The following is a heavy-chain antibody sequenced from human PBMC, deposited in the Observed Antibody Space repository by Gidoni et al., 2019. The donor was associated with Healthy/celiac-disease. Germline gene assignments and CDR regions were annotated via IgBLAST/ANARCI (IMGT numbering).Heavy chain of an antibody. CDR1: GGCISSSSYD. CDR3: ARLVRDGYIYYFDY. V-gene: IGHV4-39*01. CDR2: IYYRGST. D-gene: IGHD5-12*01. Sequence: QLQLQESGPGLVKPSETLSLTGTVSGGCISSSSYDWGWIRQPPGKGLEWIGSIYYRGSTYYNPSLKSRVTISVDTSKNQFSLKLSSVTAADTAVYYCARLVRDGYIYYFDYWGQGTLVTVSS. J-gene: IGHJ4*02.